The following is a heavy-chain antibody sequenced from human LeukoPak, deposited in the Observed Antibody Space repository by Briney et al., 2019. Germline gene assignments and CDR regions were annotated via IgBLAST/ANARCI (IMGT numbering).Heavy chain of an antibody. Sequence: GASVKVSCKASGYTFTSYDINWVRQATGQGLEWMGWMNPNSGNTGYAQKFRGRVTMTRNTSISTAYMELSSLRSEDTAVYYCARVPNLGFGDDWFDPWGQGTLVTVSS. CDR2: MNPNSGNT. J-gene: IGHJ5*02. D-gene: IGHD3-10*01. V-gene: IGHV1-8*01. CDR1: GYTFTSYD. CDR3: ARVPNLGFGDDWFDP.